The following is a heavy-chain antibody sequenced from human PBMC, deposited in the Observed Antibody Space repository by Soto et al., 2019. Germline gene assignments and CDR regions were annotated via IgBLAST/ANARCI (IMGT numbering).Heavy chain of an antibody. D-gene: IGHD6-6*01. J-gene: IGHJ5*02. V-gene: IGHV3-48*01. CDR3: AGTKAKNRIAARSP. Sequence: PGGSLRLFCSASGFAFSWYSIKWVRQAPGKGLEWVSYISSSSSTIYYADSVKGRFTISRDNAKNSLYLQMNSLRAEDTAVYYYAGTKAKNRIAARSPWGQGTLVTVSS. CDR1: GFAFSWYS. CDR2: ISSSSSTI.